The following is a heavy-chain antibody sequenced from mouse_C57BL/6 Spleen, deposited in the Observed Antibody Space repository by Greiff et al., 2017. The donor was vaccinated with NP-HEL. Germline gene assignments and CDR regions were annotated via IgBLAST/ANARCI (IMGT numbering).Heavy chain of an antibody. V-gene: IGHV14-4*01. Sequence: VQLQQSGAELVRPGASVKLSCTASGFNIKDDYMHWVKQRPEQGLEWIGWIDPENGDTAYASQFQGKATITADISSNTAYLQLSSLTAEDTAVYYCTTELGDYWGQGTTLTVSS. D-gene: IGHD4-1*01. CDR1: GFNIKDDY. J-gene: IGHJ2*01. CDR2: IDPENGDT. CDR3: TTELGDY.